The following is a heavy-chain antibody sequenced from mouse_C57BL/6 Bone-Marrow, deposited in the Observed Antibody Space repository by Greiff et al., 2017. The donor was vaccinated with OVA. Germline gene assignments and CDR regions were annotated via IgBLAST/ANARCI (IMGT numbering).Heavy chain of an antibody. CDR2: SRNKANDYTT. Sequence: EVKLMESGGGLVQSGRSLRLSCATSGFTFSDFYMEWVRQAPGKGLEWIAASRNKANDYTTEYSASVKGRFIVSRDTSQSILYLQMNALRAEDTAIYYCARDSGTGGWFAYWGQGTLVTVSA. J-gene: IGHJ3*01. CDR3: ARDSGTGGWFAY. V-gene: IGHV7-1*01. D-gene: IGHD4-1*01. CDR1: GFTFSDFY.